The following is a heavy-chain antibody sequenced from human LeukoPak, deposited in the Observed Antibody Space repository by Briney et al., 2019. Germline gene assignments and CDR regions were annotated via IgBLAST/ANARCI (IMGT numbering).Heavy chain of an antibody. CDR3: TTDKAYYDSSGYYYGHDY. V-gene: IGHV3-15*01. J-gene: IGHJ4*02. D-gene: IGHD3-22*01. CDR2: IKSKTDGGTT. Sequence: GGSLRLSCAASGFTFSNAWMSWVRQAPGKGLEWVGRIKSKTDGGTTDYAAPVKGRFTISRDDSKNTLYLQMNSLKTEDTAVYYCTTDKAYYDSSGYYYGHDYWGQGTLVTVSS. CDR1: GFTFSNAW.